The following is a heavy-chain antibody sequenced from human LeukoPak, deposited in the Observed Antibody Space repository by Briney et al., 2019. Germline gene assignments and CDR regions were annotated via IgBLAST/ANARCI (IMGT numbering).Heavy chain of an antibody. CDR3: AKHYDSSGYYYLDY. V-gene: IGHV3-23*01. D-gene: IGHD3-22*01. CDR2: ISGSGGST. CDR1: GFTFSSYA. Sequence: GGSLRLSCAASGFTFSSYAMSWVRQAPGKGLEWVSAISGSGGSTYYADSVKGRSTISRDNSKNTLYLQMNSLRAEDTAVYYCAKHYDSSGYYYLDYWGQRTLVTVSS. J-gene: IGHJ4*02.